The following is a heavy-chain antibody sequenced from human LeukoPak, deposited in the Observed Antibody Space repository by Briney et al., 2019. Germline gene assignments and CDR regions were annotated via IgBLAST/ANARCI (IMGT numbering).Heavy chain of an antibody. Sequence: PGGSLRLSCAASGFTFSSYWMHWVRQAPGKGLMWVSRINSDGSSTSYADSVKGRFTISRDNVKNTLYLQMNSLRAEDTAVYYCASWKDGNWFDPWGQGTLVTVSS. CDR3: ASWKDGNWFDP. CDR2: INSDGSST. V-gene: IGHV3-74*01. D-gene: IGHD1-1*01. J-gene: IGHJ5*02. CDR1: GFTFSSYW.